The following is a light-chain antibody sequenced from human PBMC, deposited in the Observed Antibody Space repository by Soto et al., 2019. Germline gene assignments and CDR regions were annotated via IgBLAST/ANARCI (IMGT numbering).Light chain of an antibody. Sequence: AIQMTQSPSSLSASVGDRVTITCRASQGIRDDLGWYQQKPGKAPNLLIYAASSLQSGVPSRFSGSGSGTDFTLTISSLQPEDFATYYCLQDYNYPRTFGQGTKVEIK. CDR3: LQDYNYPRT. J-gene: IGKJ1*01. CDR2: AAS. V-gene: IGKV1-6*01. CDR1: QGIRDD.